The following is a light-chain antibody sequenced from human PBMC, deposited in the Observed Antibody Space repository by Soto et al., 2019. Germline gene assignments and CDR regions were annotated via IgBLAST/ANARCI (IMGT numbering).Light chain of an antibody. CDR3: SSYTSRRASV. J-gene: IGLJ1*01. Sequence: QSALTQPASVSGSPGQSITISCTGTSSNVGGYNYVSWYQQQSGKAPKLMIHEVSNRPSGVSSRFSGSKSGNTASLTISGLMAEVEADYSCSSYTSRRASVFGIGTKVTV. CDR2: EVS. CDR1: SSNVGGYNY. V-gene: IGLV2-14*01.